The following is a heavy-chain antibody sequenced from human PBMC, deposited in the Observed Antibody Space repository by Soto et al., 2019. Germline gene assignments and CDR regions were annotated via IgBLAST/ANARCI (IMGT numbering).Heavy chain of an antibody. CDR3: ARDYYYDSSGYYAGFAY. J-gene: IGHJ4*02. Sequence: EVQLVESGGGLVKPGGSLRLSCAASGFTFSSYSMNWVRQAPGKGLEWVSSISSSSSYIYYADSVKGRFTISRDNAKNSLYLQMNSLRADDTAVYYCARDYYYDSSGYYAGFAYWGQGTLVTVSS. CDR2: ISSSSSYI. CDR1: GFTFSSYS. V-gene: IGHV3-21*01. D-gene: IGHD3-22*01.